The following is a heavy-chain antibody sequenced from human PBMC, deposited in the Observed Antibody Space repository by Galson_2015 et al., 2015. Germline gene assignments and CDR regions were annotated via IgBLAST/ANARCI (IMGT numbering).Heavy chain of an antibody. J-gene: IGHJ4*02. CDR3: AKIAVADENAQLCDY. D-gene: IGHD6-19*01. V-gene: IGHV1-18*01. CDR2: ISAYNGNT. CDR1: GYTFTSYG. Sequence: SVKVSCKASGYTFTSYGISWVRQAPGQGLEWMGWISAYNGNTNYAQKLQGRVTMTTDTSTSTAYMELRSLRSDDTAVYYCAKIAVADENAQLCDYWGQGTLGTVSS.